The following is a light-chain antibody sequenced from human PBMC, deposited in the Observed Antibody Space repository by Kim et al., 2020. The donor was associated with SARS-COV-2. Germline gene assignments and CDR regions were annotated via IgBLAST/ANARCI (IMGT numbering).Light chain of an antibody. CDR3: NSRESGANHVV. J-gene: IGLJ3*02. Sequence: SSELTQDPAVSVALGQTVRITCQGDSLRSYYASWYQQKPGQAPLLVLYEKNNRPSGIPDRFSGSSSGNTASLTITGAQAEDEADYYCNSRESGANHVVFG. V-gene: IGLV3-19*01. CDR2: EKN. CDR1: SLRSYY.